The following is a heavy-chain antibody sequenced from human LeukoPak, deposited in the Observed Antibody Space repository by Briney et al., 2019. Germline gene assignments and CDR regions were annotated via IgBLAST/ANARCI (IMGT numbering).Heavy chain of an antibody. Sequence: GESLKISCKGSGYRFTSYWIGWVRQMPGKGLEWMGIIYPGDSDTRYSPSFQGQVTISADTSISTAYLQWSSLKASDTAMYYCARHVTVVPAATYYYYYYMDVWGKGTTVTVSS. V-gene: IGHV5-51*01. J-gene: IGHJ6*03. CDR2: IYPGDSDT. CDR3: ARHVTVVPAATYYYYYYMDV. D-gene: IGHD2-2*01. CDR1: GYRFTSYW.